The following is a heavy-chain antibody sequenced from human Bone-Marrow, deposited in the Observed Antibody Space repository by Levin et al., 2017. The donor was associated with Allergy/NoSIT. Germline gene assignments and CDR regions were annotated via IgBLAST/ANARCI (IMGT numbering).Heavy chain of an antibody. CDR1: GLSLSTTGVG. J-gene: IGHJ5*02. CDR3: ALRDRSQGTNWFDP. Sequence: SGPTLVKPTQTLTLTCTLSGLSLSTTGVGVGWLRQPPGKALECLALIYWDDDKRYNPSLRTRLAVTKDTSKNQVVLTLTNMDPVDTATYYCALRDRSQGTNWFDPWGHGTLVTVSS. CDR2: IYWDDDK. V-gene: IGHV2-5*02. D-gene: IGHD3-22*01.